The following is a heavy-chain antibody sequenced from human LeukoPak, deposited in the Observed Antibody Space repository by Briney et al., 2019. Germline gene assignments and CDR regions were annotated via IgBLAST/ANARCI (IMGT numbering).Heavy chain of an antibody. V-gene: IGHV3-30*02. D-gene: IGHD5-18*01. CDR2: IRYDGSNK. Sequence: GGSLRLSCAASGFTFSSYGMHWVRQAPGKGLEWVAFIRYDGSNKYYADSVKGRFTISRDNSKNTLYLQMNSLRAEDTAVYYCAKDRVTAMATWPYFDYWGQGTLVTVSS. CDR3: AKDRVTAMATWPYFDY. J-gene: IGHJ4*02. CDR1: GFTFSSYG.